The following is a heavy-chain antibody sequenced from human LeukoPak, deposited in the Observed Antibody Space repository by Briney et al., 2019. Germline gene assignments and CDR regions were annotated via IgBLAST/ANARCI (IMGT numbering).Heavy chain of an antibody. CDR2: ISSSGSTI. J-gene: IGHJ4*02. V-gene: IGHV3-48*03. CDR1: GFTFSSYE. Sequence: GGSLRLSCAASGFTFSSYEMNWVRQAPGKGLEWVSYISSSGSTIYYADSVKGRFTISRDNAKNSLYLQMNSLRAEDTAVYYCARMVRGVNFDYWGQGTLVTVSS. CDR3: ARMVRGVNFDY. D-gene: IGHD3-10*01.